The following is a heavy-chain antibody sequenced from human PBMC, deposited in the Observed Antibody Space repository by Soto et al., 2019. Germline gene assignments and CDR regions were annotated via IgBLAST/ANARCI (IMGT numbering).Heavy chain of an antibody. Sequence: SVKVSCKASGGTFSSYAISWVRQAPGQGLEWMGGIIPIFGTANYTQKFQGRVTITADESTSTAYMELSSLRSEDTAVYYCARDEEWFGSTRFDPWGQGTLVTVSS. D-gene: IGHD3-10*01. CDR2: IIPIFGTA. J-gene: IGHJ5*02. CDR3: ARDEEWFGSTRFDP. V-gene: IGHV1-69*13. CDR1: GGTFSSYA.